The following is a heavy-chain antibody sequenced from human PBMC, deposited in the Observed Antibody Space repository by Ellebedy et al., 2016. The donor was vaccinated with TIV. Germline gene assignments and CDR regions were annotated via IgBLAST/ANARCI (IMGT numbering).Heavy chain of an antibody. CDR1: GFTFSSYW. CDR3: ARIGSTFPFD. V-gene: IGHV3-74*01. D-gene: IGHD6-13*01. CDR2: IIIDGTTT. J-gene: IGHJ4*02. Sequence: PGGSLRLSCAASGFTFSSYWMHWVRPAPRNWLGWVARIIIDGTTTSYADSVKGRFTIARDNAKNTLYLQMNSLKAEDTAVYYCARIGSTFPFDWGQGTLVTVSS.